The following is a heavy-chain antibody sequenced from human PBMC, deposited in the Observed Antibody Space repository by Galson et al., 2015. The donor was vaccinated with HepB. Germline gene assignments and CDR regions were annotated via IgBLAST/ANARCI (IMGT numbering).Heavy chain of an antibody. CDR3: ARYLIRSNYHGLDV. CDR1: KFTINDYA. Sequence: SLRLSCAASKFTINDYAMNWVRQAPGMGLEWVSAVSPSGDLTFYADSVKGRFTISRDNSRNTMYLQMNNLRVEDTATYYCARYLIRSNYHGLDVWGQGTTVTGSS. V-gene: IGHV3-23*01. J-gene: IGHJ6*02. D-gene: IGHD1-1*01. CDR2: VSPSGDLT.